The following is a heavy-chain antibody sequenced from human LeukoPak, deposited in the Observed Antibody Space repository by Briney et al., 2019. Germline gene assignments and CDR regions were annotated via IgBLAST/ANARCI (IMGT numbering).Heavy chain of an antibody. CDR2: IYYSGST. CDR1: GGSISSYF. V-gene: IGHV4-59*01. D-gene: IGHD2-2*01. CDR3: AREAASPGGWSDP. J-gene: IGHJ5*02. Sequence: SETLSLTCTVSGGSISSYFWSWIRQPPGKGLEWIGYIYYSGSTNYNPSLKSRVTISVDTSKNRFSLKLSSVTAADTAVYYCAREAASPGGWSDPWGQGTLVTVSS.